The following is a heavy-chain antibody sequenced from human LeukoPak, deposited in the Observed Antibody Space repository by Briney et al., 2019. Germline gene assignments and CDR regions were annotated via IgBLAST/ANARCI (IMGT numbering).Heavy chain of an antibody. D-gene: IGHD3-3*01. V-gene: IGHV5-51*01. CDR1: GYSLISYW. J-gene: IGHJ3*02. CDR3: ARLRFLEWRAFAI. Sequence: GESLKISCKGSGYSLISYWIGWVRQMPGKGLEWMGIIYPGDSDTRYSPSFQGQVTISADKSISTAYLQWSSLKASDTAMYYCARLRFLEWRAFAIWGQETMVTGSS. CDR2: IYPGDSDT.